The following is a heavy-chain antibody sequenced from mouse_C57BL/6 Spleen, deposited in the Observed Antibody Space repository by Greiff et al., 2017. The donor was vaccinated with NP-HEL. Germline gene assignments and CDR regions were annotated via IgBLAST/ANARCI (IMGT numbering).Heavy chain of an antibody. CDR1: GYTFTSYD. D-gene: IGHD2-1*01. CDR3: ARGAVYYGNYDYFDY. J-gene: IGHJ2*01. CDR2: IYPRDGST. Sequence: QVQLKQSGPELVKPGASVKLSCKASGYTFTSYDINWVKQRPGQGLEWIGWIYPRDGSTKYNEKFKGKATLTVDTSSSTAYMELHSLTSEDSAVYFCARGAVYYGNYDYFDYWGQGTTLTVSS. V-gene: IGHV1-85*01.